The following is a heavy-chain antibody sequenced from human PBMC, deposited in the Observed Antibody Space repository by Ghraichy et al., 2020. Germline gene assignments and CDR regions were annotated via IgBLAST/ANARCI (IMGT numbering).Heavy chain of an antibody. CDR2: INHSGST. J-gene: IGHJ4*02. D-gene: IGHD3-9*01. CDR1: GGSFSGYY. V-gene: IGHV4-34*01. Sequence: SETLSLTCAVYGGSFSGYYWSWIRQPPGKGLEWIGEINHSGSTNYNPSLKSRVTISVDTSKNQFSLKLSSVTAADTAVYYCARSSYDILTGYYKGFDYWGQGTLVTVSS. CDR3: ARSSYDILTGYYKGFDY.